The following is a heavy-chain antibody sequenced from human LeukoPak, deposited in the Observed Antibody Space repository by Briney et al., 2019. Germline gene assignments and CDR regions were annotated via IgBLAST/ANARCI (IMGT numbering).Heavy chain of an antibody. D-gene: IGHD3-3*02. CDR1: GGSISSGSYY. Sequence: PSQTLSLTCTVSGGSISSGSYYWRWIPQPAGKGLEWIGRIYTSGSTNYNPSLKSRVTISVDTSKNQFSLKLSSVTAADTAVYYCARSSIFNWFDPWGQGTLVTVSS. CDR3: ARSSIFNWFDP. J-gene: IGHJ5*02. CDR2: IYTSGST. V-gene: IGHV4-61*02.